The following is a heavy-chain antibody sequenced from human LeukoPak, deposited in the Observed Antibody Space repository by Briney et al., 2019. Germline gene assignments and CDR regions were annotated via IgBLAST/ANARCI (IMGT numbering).Heavy chain of an antibody. Sequence: ASVKVSCKASGYTFTGYYMHWVRQAPGQGLEWMGWINPNSGGTNYALKFQGRVTMTRDTSISTVYMELSRLRSDDTAVYYCARGSQRITMVRAHIYDYWGQGTLVTVSS. D-gene: IGHD3-10*01. CDR3: ARGSQRITMVRAHIYDY. V-gene: IGHV1-2*02. CDR1: GYTFTGYY. J-gene: IGHJ4*02. CDR2: INPNSGGT.